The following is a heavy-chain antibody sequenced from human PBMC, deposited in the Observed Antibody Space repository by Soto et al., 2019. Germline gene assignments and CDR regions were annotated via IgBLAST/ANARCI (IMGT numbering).Heavy chain of an antibody. J-gene: IGHJ4*02. CDR2: IVVGSGNT. D-gene: IGHD3-22*01. CDR1: GFTFTSSA. Sequence: QMQLVQSGPEVKKPGTSVKVSCKASGFTFTSSAVQWVRQARGQRLEWIGWIVVGSGNTNYAQKFQERVTITRDMSTSTAYVELSSLRSEDTAVYYCAAGLEYYDSSGYYYPERKYFDYWGQGTLVTVSS. V-gene: IGHV1-58*01. CDR3: AAGLEYYDSSGYYYPERKYFDY.